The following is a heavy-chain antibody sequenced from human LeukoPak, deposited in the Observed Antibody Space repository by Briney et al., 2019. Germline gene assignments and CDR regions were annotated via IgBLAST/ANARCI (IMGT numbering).Heavy chain of an antibody. J-gene: IGHJ4*02. CDR1: GFTVSSNY. D-gene: IGHD6-19*01. CDR3: AREGPAGTGYFDY. CDR2: IYSGDST. V-gene: IGHV3-53*01. Sequence: GRSLRLSCAASGFTVSSNYMSWVRQASGKGLEWVSIIYSGDSTYYADSVKGQFTISRDNSKNTLYLQMNSLRAEDTAVYYCAREGPAGTGYFDYWGQGTLVTV.